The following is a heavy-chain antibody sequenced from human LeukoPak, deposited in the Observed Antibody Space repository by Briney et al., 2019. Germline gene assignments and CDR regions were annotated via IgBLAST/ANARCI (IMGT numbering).Heavy chain of an antibody. CDR2: IYHSGST. D-gene: IGHD3-10*01. CDR1: GGSISSGGYS. J-gene: IGHJ4*02. CDR3: AREYYYGSGLFDY. V-gene: IGHV4-30-2*01. Sequence: PSETLSLTCAVSGGSISSGGYSWSWIRQPPGKGLEWIGYIYHSGSTYYNPSLKSRVTISVDRSKNQFSLKLSSVTAADTAVYYCAREYYYGSGLFDYWGQGTLVTVSS.